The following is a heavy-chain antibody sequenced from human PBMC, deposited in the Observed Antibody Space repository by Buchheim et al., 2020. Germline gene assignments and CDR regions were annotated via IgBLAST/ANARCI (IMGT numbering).Heavy chain of an antibody. CDR1: GFTFSSYG. V-gene: IGHV3-33*01. CDR3: ARDGYYYDSSVYYFDY. CDR2: IWYDGSNK. J-gene: IGHJ4*02. D-gene: IGHD3-22*01. Sequence: QVQLVESGGGVVQPGRSLRLSCAASGFTFSSYGMHWVRQAPGKGLEWVAVIWYDGSNKYYADSVKGRFTISRDNSKNTLYLQMNSLRAEDTAVYYCARDGYYYDSSVYYFDYWGQGTL.